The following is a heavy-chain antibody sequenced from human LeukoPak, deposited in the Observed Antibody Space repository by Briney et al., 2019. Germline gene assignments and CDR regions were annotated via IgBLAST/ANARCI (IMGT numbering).Heavy chain of an antibody. CDR1: GDSVSSDSYY. Sequence: SETLSLTCTVSGDSVSSDSYYWSWIRQPPGKGLEWIGYIYYSGTTKQNPSLKSRVTLSLDTSKNQLYLKLNSVTAADTAVYYCARDSRGYYDSSGYFDHWGQGTLVTVSS. CDR2: IYYSGTT. D-gene: IGHD3-22*01. J-gene: IGHJ4*02. CDR3: ARDSRGYYDSSGYFDH. V-gene: IGHV4-61*01.